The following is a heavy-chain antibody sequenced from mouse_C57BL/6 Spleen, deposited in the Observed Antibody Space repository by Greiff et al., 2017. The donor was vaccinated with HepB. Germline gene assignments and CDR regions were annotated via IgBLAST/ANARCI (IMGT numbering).Heavy chain of an antibody. J-gene: IGHJ4*01. CDR2: ISYDGSN. Sequence: DVKLQESGPGLVKPSQSLSLTCSVTGYSITSGYYWNWIRQFPGNKLEWMGYISYDGSNNYNPSLNNRISITRDTSKNQFFLKLNSVTTEDTATYYCARGQLGYAMDYWGQGTSVTVSS. V-gene: IGHV3-6*01. CDR1: GYSITSGYY. CDR3: ARGQLGYAMDY. D-gene: IGHD4-1*02.